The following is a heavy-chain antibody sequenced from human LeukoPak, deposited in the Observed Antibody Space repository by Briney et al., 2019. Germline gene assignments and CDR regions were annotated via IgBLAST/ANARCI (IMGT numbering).Heavy chain of an antibody. D-gene: IGHD4/OR15-4a*01. CDR1: GDSISSYY. CDR2: MHNGVHT. V-gene: IGHV4-59*01. J-gene: IGHJ4*02. CDR3: AATIKRDYGDTVLNY. Sequence: SETLSLTCTVPGDSISSYYWSWIRQPPGKGLEWIAYMHNGVHTNYNPSLKSRVTISGDTSKNQFSLKLTSVTAADTAVYFCAATIKRDYGDTVLNYWGQGTLVTVCS.